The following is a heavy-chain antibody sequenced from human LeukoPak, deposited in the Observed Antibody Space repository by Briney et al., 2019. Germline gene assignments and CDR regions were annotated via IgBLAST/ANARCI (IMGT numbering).Heavy chain of an antibody. V-gene: IGHV3-7*04. D-gene: IGHD2-2*01. Sequence: GGSLRLSCAASGFTFSSYWMSWVRQAPGKGLEWVANIKQDGSEKYYVDSVKGRFTISRDNAKNSLYLQMNSLRAEDTAVYYCARGVVPAAANWFDPWGQGTLVTVPS. CDR2: IKQDGSEK. CDR3: ARGVVPAAANWFDP. J-gene: IGHJ5*02. CDR1: GFTFSSYW.